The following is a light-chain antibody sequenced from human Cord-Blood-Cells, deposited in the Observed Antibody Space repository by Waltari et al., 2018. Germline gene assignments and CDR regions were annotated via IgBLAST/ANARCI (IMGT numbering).Light chain of an antibody. Sequence: NFMLTQPHSVSESPGKTVTISCTRSSDSIASNYVQWYQQRPGSSPTTVIYEDNQRPSGVPDRFSGSIDSSSNSASLTISGLKTEDEADYYCQSYDSSNLWVFGGGTKLTVL. CDR1: SDSIASNY. CDR2: EDN. CDR3: QSYDSSNLWV. V-gene: IGLV6-57*01. J-gene: IGLJ3*02.